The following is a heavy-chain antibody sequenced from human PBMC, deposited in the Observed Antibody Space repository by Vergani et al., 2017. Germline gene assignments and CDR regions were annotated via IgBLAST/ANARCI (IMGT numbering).Heavy chain of an antibody. V-gene: IGHV4-34*01. J-gene: IGHJ4*02. CDR2: INHSGST. Sequence: QVQLQQWGAGLLKPSETLSLTCAVYGGSFSGYYWSWIRQPPGKGLEWIGEINHSGSTNYNPSLKSRLTISVDTSKNQFSLKLSSVTAADTAVYYCARAYCSGGSCYSGFLIDYWGQGTLVTVSS. CDR1: GGSFSGYY. D-gene: IGHD2-15*01. CDR3: ARAYCSGGSCYSGFLIDY.